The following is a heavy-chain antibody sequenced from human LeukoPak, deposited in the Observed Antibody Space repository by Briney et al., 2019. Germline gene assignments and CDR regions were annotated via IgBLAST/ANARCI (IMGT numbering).Heavy chain of an antibody. CDR1: GFTFSTYG. J-gene: IGHJ4*02. Sequence: GGSLRLSCAASGFTFSTYGMHWVRQAPGKGLEWVSFIRYVGINKYYADSVKGRFTISRDNSKNTLYLQMNSLRAEDTAVYYCAKSIRGEAYWGQGTQVTGSS. D-gene: IGHD3-10*01. CDR3: AKSIRGEAY. V-gene: IGHV3-30*02. CDR2: IRYVGINK.